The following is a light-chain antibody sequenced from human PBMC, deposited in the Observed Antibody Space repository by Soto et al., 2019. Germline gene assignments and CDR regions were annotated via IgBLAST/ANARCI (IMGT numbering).Light chain of an antibody. V-gene: IGKV3-20*01. CDR2: GAS. CDR1: QSVLRGY. CDR3: REHRSSPIT. Sequence: EIVVTQSPGTLSLSPGEIATLSCRASQSVLRGYLAWYQQNPGQAPRLLIYGASSSATGIPDRFSGSGSGTGFTLTIPTLEPEDYGVCYRREHRSSPITRCQGPRLEIK. J-gene: IGKJ5*01.